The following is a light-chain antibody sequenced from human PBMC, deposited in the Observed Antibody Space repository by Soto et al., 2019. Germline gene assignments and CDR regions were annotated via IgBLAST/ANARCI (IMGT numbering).Light chain of an antibody. Sequence: QSALTQPASVSGSPGQSITMSCTGTSSDVGSYNLVSWYQQHLGKAPKLMIYEGSKRPSGVSNRFSGSKSGNTASLTISGLQAEDEADYYCCSYAGSSTYVFGTGTKVTVL. V-gene: IGLV2-23*01. CDR3: CSYAGSSTYV. CDR1: SSDVGSYNL. CDR2: EGS. J-gene: IGLJ1*01.